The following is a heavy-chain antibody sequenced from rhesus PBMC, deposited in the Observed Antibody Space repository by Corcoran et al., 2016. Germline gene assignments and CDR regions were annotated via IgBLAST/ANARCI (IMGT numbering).Heavy chain of an antibody. D-gene: IGHD4-23*01. CDR1: GGSISDDYY. Sequence: QVQLQESGPGLVKPSETLSLTCAVSGGSISDDYYWSWIRQPPGKGLEWIVYIYGSGWGTNYNPSLKNRVTISRDTAKNQFSLKLSSVTAADPAVYYCARVGEYSNYLDYWGQEVLVTVSS. J-gene: IGHJ4*01. CDR3: ARVGEYSNYLDY. V-gene: IGHV4-106*01. CDR2: IYGSGWGT.